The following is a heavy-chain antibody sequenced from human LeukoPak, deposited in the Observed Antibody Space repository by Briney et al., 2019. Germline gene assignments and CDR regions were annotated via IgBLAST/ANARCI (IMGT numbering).Heavy chain of an antibody. CDR2: ISSSSSYI. J-gene: IGHJ3*02. V-gene: IGHV3-21*01. CDR3: ARDRGSGTYDAFDI. CDR1: GITFSSYS. Sequence: GGSLRLSCAASGITFSSYSMNWVRQAPGKGLEWVSSISSSSSYIYYADSVKGRFTISRDNAKNSLYRQMNSLRAEDRAVYYGARDRGSGTYDAFDIWGQGTMVTVSS. D-gene: IGHD1-26*01.